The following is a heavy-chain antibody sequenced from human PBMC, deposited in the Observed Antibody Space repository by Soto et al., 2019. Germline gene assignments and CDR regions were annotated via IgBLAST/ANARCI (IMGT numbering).Heavy chain of an antibody. J-gene: IGHJ3*01. D-gene: IGHD3-16*02. V-gene: IGHV4-30-4*01. CDR1: GASISSGDHY. Sequence: QGQLQESGPGVVRPSQTLSLTCTVSGASISSGDHYWTWIRQPPGKGLERIGYIYYSGSTFYNPSLNIRVTLSIDMSKRQSSLNLRSVTVADTAVSYCASFTPKGAFDLWGQGTMVIVSS. CDR3: ASFTPKGAFDL. CDR2: IYYSGST.